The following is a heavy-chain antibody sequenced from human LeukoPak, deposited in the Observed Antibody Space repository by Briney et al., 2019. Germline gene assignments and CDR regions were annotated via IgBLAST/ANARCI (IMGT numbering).Heavy chain of an antibody. D-gene: IGHD2/OR15-2a*01. CDR3: TLQRISFLNYFDP. Sequence: ASVKVSCKVSGHTLSELFMHWVRQAPGKGLEWMGGFDPEDGETIYAQKFQGRVTMTKDTSTLTGYMELSSLRSDDTAVYYCTLQRISFLNYFDPWGQGTLVTVSS. V-gene: IGHV1-24*01. CDR1: GHTLSELF. CDR2: FDPEDGET. J-gene: IGHJ5*02.